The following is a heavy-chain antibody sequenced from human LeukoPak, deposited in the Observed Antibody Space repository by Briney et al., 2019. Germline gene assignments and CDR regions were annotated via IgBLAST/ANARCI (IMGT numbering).Heavy chain of an antibody. Sequence: PGGSLRLSCAASGFTFSSYEMNWVRQAPGKGLEWVSYISSSGSTIYYADSVKGRFTISRDNAKNSLYLQMNSLRAEDTAVYYCARDAYYYDSQVDYWGQGTLVTVYS. CDR3: ARDAYYYDSQVDY. V-gene: IGHV3-48*03. CDR2: ISSSGSTI. CDR1: GFTFSSYE. J-gene: IGHJ4*02. D-gene: IGHD3-22*01.